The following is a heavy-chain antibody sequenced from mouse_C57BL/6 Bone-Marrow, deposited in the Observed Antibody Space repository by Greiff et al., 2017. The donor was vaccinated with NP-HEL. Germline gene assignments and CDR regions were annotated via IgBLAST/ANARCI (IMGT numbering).Heavy chain of an antibody. CDR2: ISYDGSN. CDR1: GYSITSCYY. V-gene: IGHV3-6*01. CDR3: ARNYGSSYVQYFDV. Sequence: EVKLVESGPGLVKPSQSLSLTCSVTGYSITSCYYWNWIRQFPGNKLEWMGYISYDGSNNYNPSLKNRISITRDTSKNQFFLKLNSVTTEDTATYYCARNYGSSYVQYFDVWGTGTTVTVSS. D-gene: IGHD1-1*01. J-gene: IGHJ1*03.